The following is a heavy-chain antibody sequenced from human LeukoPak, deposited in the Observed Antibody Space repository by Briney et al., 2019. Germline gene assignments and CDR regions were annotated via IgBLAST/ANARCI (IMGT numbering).Heavy chain of an antibody. Sequence: GSSVKVSCKASGGTFSSYAISWVRQAPGQGLEWMGRIIPILGIANYAQKFQGRVTITADKSTSTAYMELSILRSEDTAVYYCAREGYDQLQPFDYWGQGTLVTVSS. J-gene: IGHJ4*02. CDR1: GGTFSSYA. D-gene: IGHD2-2*01. V-gene: IGHV1-69*04. CDR3: AREGYDQLQPFDY. CDR2: IIPILGIA.